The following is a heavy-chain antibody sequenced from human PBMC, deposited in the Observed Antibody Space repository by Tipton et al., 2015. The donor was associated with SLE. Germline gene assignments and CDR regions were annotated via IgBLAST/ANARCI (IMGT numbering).Heavy chain of an antibody. D-gene: IGHD3-10*01. CDR1: GFTFSSYE. V-gene: IGHV3-48*03. CDR2: ISSRASTI. J-gene: IGHJ4*02. Sequence: SLRLSCAASGFTFSSYEMNWVRQAPGKGLEWVSYISSRASTIFYADSVKGRFTISRDNAKNSLYLQMNSLRAEDTALYYCAKAGYGSGSSFDYWGQGTLVTVSS. CDR3: AKAGYGSGSSFDY.